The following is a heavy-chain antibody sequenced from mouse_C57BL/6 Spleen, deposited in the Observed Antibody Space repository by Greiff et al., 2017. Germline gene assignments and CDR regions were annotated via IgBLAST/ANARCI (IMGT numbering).Heavy chain of an antibody. J-gene: IGHJ2*01. CDR3: SSYYNGIFDY. V-gene: IGHV1-69*01. CDR1: GYTFTSYW. CDR2: IDPSASYT. D-gene: IGHD1-1*01. Sequence: QVQLQQPGAELVMPGASVKLSCKASGYTFTSYWMHWVKQRPGQGLEWIGEIDPSASYTNYNQKFKGKSTLTVAKSSSTAYMQLSSLTSEDSAVYAFSSYYNGIFDYWGQGTTLTVSS.